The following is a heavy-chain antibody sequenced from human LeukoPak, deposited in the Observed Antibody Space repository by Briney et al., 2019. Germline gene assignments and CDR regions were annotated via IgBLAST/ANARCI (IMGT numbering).Heavy chain of an antibody. J-gene: IGHJ4*02. CDR1: GGSISSGSYY. Sequence: SETLSLTCTVSGGSISSGSYYWSWIRQPAGKGLEWIGRIYTSGSTNYNPSLKSRVTISVDRSKNQFSLKLSSVTAADTAVYYCARSISYSSGWQPDYWGQGTLVTVSS. V-gene: IGHV4-61*02. CDR3: ARSISYSSGWQPDY. D-gene: IGHD6-19*01. CDR2: IYTSGST.